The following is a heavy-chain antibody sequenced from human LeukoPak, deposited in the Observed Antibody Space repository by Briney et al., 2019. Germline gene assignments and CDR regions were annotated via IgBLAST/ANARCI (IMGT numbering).Heavy chain of an antibody. Sequence: GSLRLSCAASGFTFSSYAMSWVRQPPGKGLEWIGEIYHSGSTNYNPSLKSRVTISVDKSKNQFSLKLSSVTAADTAVYYCASLIVGATNDAFDIWGQGTMVTVSS. CDR2: IYHSGST. CDR3: ASLIVGATNDAFDI. CDR1: GFTFSSYAM. D-gene: IGHD1-26*01. V-gene: IGHV4-4*02. J-gene: IGHJ3*02.